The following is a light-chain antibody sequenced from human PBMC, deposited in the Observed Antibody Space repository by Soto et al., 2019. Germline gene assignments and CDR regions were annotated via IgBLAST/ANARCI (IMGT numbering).Light chain of an antibody. Sequence: EIVLTQSPATLSLSPGERATLSCRASQSVSSYLAWYQQKPGQAPRLLIYDASNRATGIPARFSGSGSGTDFTLTISSLEPEDFEVYYGQQRSNWPPTFGRGTKVDIX. V-gene: IGKV3-11*01. CDR2: DAS. J-gene: IGKJ3*01. CDR3: QQRSNWPPT. CDR1: QSVSSY.